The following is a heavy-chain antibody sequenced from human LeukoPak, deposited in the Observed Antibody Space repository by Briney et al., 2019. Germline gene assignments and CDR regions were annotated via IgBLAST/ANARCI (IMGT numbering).Heavy chain of an antibody. CDR1: GFTFNNAW. V-gene: IGHV3-15*01. D-gene: IGHD1-1*01. CDR3: TSGIGTIDF. Sequence: GGSLRLSCTASGFTFNNAWMSWVGQAPGKVLDGVGRIKSRSEGGATDYSAPVTGRFTSSRDDSRNTLYLEMNSLKTEDTAVYYCTSGIGTIDFWGQGTLVTVSS. CDR2: IKSRSEGGAT. J-gene: IGHJ4*02.